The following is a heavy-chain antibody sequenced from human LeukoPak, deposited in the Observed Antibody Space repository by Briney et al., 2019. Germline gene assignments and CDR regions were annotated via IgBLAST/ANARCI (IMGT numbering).Heavy chain of an antibody. CDR2: IYYSGST. Sequence: SQTLSLTCTVSGGSISSGGYYWSWIRQHPGKGLEWIGYIYYSGSTYYNPSLKSRVTISVDTSKNQFSLKLSSVTAADTAVYYCAKHAPSAVAGDFDDWGQGTLVTVSS. J-gene: IGHJ4*02. V-gene: IGHV4-31*03. CDR3: AKHAPSAVAGDFDD. CDR1: GGSISSGGYY. D-gene: IGHD6-19*01.